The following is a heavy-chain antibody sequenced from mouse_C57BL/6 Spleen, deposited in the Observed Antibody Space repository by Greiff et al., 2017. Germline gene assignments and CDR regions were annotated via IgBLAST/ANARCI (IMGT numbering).Heavy chain of an antibody. D-gene: IGHD2-3*01. CDR3: ARTGGYYDGYAMDY. CDR1: GYAFSSSW. Sequence: QVQLQQSGPELVKPGASVKISCKASGYAFSSSWMNWVKQRPGKGLEWIGRIYPGDGDTNYNGKFKGKATLTADKSSSTAYMQLSSLTSEDSAVYFCARTGGYYDGYAMDYWGQGTSVTVSS. J-gene: IGHJ4*01. CDR2: IYPGDGDT. V-gene: IGHV1-82*01.